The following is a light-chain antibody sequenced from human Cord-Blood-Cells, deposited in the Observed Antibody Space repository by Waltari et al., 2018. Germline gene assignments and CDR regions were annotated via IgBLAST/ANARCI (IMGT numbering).Light chain of an antibody. J-gene: IGKJ3*01. V-gene: IGKV1-33*01. CDR3: QQYDNLPFT. Sequence: DIQMTQSPSSLSASVGARVTITCQASQDISNNLNWYQQKPGKAPKLLIYDASNLETGVPSRFSGRGSGTDFTFTISSLQPEDIATYYCQQYDNLPFTFGPGTKVEIK. CDR2: DAS. CDR1: QDISNN.